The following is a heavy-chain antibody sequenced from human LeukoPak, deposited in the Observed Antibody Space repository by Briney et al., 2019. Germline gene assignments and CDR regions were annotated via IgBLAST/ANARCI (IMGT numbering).Heavy chain of an antibody. CDR1: GGSTSSYY. V-gene: IGHV4-59*01. CDR2: IYYSGST. Sequence: PSETLSLTCTVPGGSTSSYYWSWIRQPPGKGLEWIGYIYYSGSTNYNPSLKSRVTISVDTSKNQFSLKLSSVTAADTAVYYCARDPRTPLYCSSTSCYKGAWFDPWGQGTLVTVSS. J-gene: IGHJ5*02. CDR3: ARDPRTPLYCSSTSCYKGAWFDP. D-gene: IGHD2-2*02.